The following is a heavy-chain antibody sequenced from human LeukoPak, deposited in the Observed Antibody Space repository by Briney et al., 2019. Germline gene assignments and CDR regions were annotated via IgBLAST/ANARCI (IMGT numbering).Heavy chain of an antibody. D-gene: IGHD5-18*01. CDR3: AKSVGYSYGTPYYFDY. J-gene: IGHJ4*02. CDR2: TSGSGGST. V-gene: IGHV3-23*01. CDR1: GFTFSSYA. Sequence: GGSLRLSCAASGFTFSSYAVNWVRQAPGKGLEWVSGTSGSGGSTYYADSVKGRFTISRDNSKNTLYLQMNSLRAEDTATYYRAKSVGYSYGTPYYFDYWGQGALLAVSS.